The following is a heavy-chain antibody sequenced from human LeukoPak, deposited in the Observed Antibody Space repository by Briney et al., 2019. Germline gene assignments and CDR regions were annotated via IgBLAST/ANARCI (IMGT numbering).Heavy chain of an antibody. J-gene: IGHJ1*01. Sequence: PGGSLRLSCAASGFTFSSYAMSWVRQAPGKGLEWVSAISGSGGSTYYADSVKGRFTISRDNSKNTLYLQMNSLRAEDAAVYYCAKDDSSGYYSYFQHWGQGTLVTVSS. CDR1: GFTFSSYA. CDR3: AKDDSSGYYSYFQH. V-gene: IGHV3-23*01. D-gene: IGHD3-22*01. CDR2: ISGSGGST.